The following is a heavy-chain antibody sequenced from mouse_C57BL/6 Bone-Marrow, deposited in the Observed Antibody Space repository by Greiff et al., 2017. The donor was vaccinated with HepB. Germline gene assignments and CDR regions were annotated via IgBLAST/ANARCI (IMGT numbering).Heavy chain of an antibody. CDR3: ARQRVWLPYWYFDV. Sequence: EVQVVESGGGLVQPGGSLKLSCAASGFTFSDYYMYWVRQTPEKRLEWVAYISNGGGSTYYPDTVKGRFTISRDNAKNTLYLQMSRLKSEDTAMYYCARQRVWLPYWYFDVWGTGTTVTVSS. CDR1: GFTFSDYY. V-gene: IGHV5-12*01. CDR2: ISNGGGST. J-gene: IGHJ1*03. D-gene: IGHD2-2*01.